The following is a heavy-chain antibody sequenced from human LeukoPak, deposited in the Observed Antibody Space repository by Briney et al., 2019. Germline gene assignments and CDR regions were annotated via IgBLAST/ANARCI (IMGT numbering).Heavy chain of an antibody. V-gene: IGHV3-7*01. D-gene: IGHD6-13*01. CDR2: IKQDGNEK. J-gene: IGHJ5*02. CDR1: GFTFSDYW. CDR3: ARVRNRADDP. Sequence: GGSLRLSCVASGFTFSDYWMSWVRQAPGKGLEWVANIKQDGNEKYYAASVKGRFTISKDNAKNSLYLQMNSLRVEDTAVYYCARVRNRADDPWGQGTLVTVSS.